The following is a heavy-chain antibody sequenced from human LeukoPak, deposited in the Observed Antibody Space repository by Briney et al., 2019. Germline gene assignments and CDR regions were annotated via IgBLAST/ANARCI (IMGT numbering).Heavy chain of an antibody. CDR1: GFTSNNYA. D-gene: IGHD1-26*01. V-gene: IGHV3-23*01. CDR2: VSGSGSGT. Sequence: GGSLRLSCAASGFTSNNYAMSWVRQAPGKGLEWVSGVSGSGSGTYYADSVKGRFTISRDNSKNTLFLQMGSLRAEDTAVYYCAKVSAVGTTTGYFDYWGQGTLVTVSS. CDR3: AKVSAVGTTTGYFDY. J-gene: IGHJ4*02.